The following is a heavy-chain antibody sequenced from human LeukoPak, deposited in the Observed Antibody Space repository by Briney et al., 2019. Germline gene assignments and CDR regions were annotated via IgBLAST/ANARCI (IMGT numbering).Heavy chain of an antibody. D-gene: IGHD3-9*01. CDR2: IYTSGST. J-gene: IGHJ3*02. Sequence: PSETLSLTCTVSGGSISSYYWSWIRQPAGKGLEWIGRIYTSGSTNYNPSLKSRVTISVDTSKNQFSLKLSSVTAADTAVYYCAREILRYLDWLPLIAFDIWGQGTMVTVSS. CDR3: AREILRYLDWLPLIAFDI. V-gene: IGHV4-4*07. CDR1: GGSISSYY.